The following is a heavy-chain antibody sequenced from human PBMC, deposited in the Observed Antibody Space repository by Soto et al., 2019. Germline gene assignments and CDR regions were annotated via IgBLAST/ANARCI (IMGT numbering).Heavy chain of an antibody. J-gene: IGHJ5*02. V-gene: IGHV3-23*01. CDR3: AKGFSGCDLNWLDP. CDR1: GFTFSRSA. D-gene: IGHD5-12*01. CDR2: ISGIVGRT. Sequence: PXACLRLSCAACGFTFSRSAVSWVRQAPGKGLEWVSAISGIVGRTYYAASVKGRFTFSRDNSNHTLYLQMNSLRAEDTAVYYCAKGFSGCDLNWLDPWGQGTLVTVSS.